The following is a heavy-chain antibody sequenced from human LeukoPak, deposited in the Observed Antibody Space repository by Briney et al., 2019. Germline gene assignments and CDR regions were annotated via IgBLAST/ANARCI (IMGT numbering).Heavy chain of an antibody. D-gene: IGHD3-9*01. J-gene: IGHJ4*02. CDR3: ARRRATGSRKGTFDY. CDR1: GGSVSSGGFY. CDR2: IYYSGST. V-gene: IGHV4-61*08. Sequence: SETLSLTCTVSGGSVSSGGFYWTWIRQPPGKGLEWIGYIYYSGSTNYIPSLRSRLTISVDTSKNQFSLKLSSVTAADTAVYYCARRRATGSRKGTFDYWGQGTLVTVSS.